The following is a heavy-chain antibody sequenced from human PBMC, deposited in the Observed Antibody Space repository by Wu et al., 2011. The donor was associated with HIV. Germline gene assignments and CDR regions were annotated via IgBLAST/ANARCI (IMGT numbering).Heavy chain of an antibody. CDR1: GYTFTNYD. CDR2: MNPDSGNA. Sequence: GTEVKTPGASVKVSCKASGYTFTNYDINWVRQATGQGLEWMGWMNPDSGNARYAQKFQGRITLTRNTSMSTAYMEVGSLRSDDTAIYYCARNNSPGILLYFGELDVWGKGTTVTVAS. D-gene: IGHD3-10*01. V-gene: IGHV1-8*03. CDR3: ARNNSPGILLYFGELDV. J-gene: IGHJ6*04.